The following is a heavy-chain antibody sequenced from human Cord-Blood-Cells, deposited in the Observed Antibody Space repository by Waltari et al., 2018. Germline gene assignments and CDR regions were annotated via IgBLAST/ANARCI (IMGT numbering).Heavy chain of an antibody. CDR2: ISWNSGSI. V-gene: IGHV3-9*01. J-gene: IGHJ3*02. Sequence: EVKLVESGGGLVQPGRSLRLSCAASGLTLVDYAIHWVRQAPGKGLEWVSGISWNSGSIGYADSVKGRFTISRDNAKNSLYLQMNSLRAEDTALYYCARAGGGQYAFDIWGQGTMVTVSS. CDR1: GLTLVDYA. CDR3: ARAGGGQYAFDI. D-gene: IGHD3-16*01.